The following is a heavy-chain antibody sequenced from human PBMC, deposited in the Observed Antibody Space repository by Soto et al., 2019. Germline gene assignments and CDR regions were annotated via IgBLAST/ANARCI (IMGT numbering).Heavy chain of an antibody. CDR2: IWDNGNNK. CDR3: ARDPGQDEAMDY. Sequence: QVQVVESGGGVVQPGRSLRLSCVGSGFAFSNFGMHWVRQAPGKGLEWVAVIWDNGNNKDYADYAKGRFTISRDNSKNILYLEMNSLRVEDTAVYYCARDPGQDEAMDYWGQGTLVTVSS. CDR1: GFAFSNFG. J-gene: IGHJ4*02. V-gene: IGHV3-33*01.